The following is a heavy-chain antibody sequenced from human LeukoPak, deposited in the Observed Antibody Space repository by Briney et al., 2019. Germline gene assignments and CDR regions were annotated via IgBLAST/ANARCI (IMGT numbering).Heavy chain of an antibody. J-gene: IGHJ4*02. D-gene: IGHD1-26*01. V-gene: IGHV3-48*04. CDR3: ARWGLGPSFDY. CDR1: GFTFSSYS. Sequence: GGSLRLSCAASGFTFSSYSMNWVRQAPGKGLEWVSYISSSSSTIYYADSVKGRFTISRDNAKKSVSLQMNSLRAEDTAVYYCARWGLGPSFDYWGQGNLVTVAS. CDR2: ISSSSSTI.